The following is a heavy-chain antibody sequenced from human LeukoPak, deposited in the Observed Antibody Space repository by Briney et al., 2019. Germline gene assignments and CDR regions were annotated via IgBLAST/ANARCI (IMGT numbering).Heavy chain of an antibody. CDR1: GFTFSSYS. D-gene: IGHD3-10*01. J-gene: IGHJ4*02. Sequence: KPGGSLRLSCAASGFTFSSYSMNWVRQAPGKGLEWVSSISSSSSYIYYADSVKGRFTISRDNAKNSLYLQMNSLRAGDTAVYYWAKDGGLLCFGDSYTAYYFDYWGQGTLVTVSS. CDR2: ISSSSSYI. CDR3: AKDGGLLCFGDSYTAYYFDY. V-gene: IGHV3-21*01.